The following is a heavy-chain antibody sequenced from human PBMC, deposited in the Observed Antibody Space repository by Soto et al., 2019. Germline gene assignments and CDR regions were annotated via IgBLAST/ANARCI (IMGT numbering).Heavy chain of an antibody. CDR2: IKPDGSEK. D-gene: IGHD3-22*01. CDR3: ARGDYFDSSGPLSDAFDV. V-gene: IGHV3-7*04. J-gene: IGHJ3*01. CDR1: GFTFSTYW. Sequence: GGSLRLSCAASGFTFSTYWMTWVRQAPGKGLEWVANIKPDGSEKWYVGSVKGRFTISRDNAKNALYLQMNNLRTEDTAVYYCARGDYFDSSGPLSDAFDVWGQGKMVTVSS.